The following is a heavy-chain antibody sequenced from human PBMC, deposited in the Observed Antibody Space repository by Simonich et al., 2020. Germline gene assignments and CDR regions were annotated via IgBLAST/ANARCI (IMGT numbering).Heavy chain of an antibody. Sequence: GGGLVQPWGSLSLSCAASGFTFSSYAMSWVRQAPVKWLEWISAISGSGGSTYYAGSMKGRFTISRDNSKNTLYLQMNSLRAEDTAVYYCAKDLGERITMIVVVIDAFDIWGQGTMVTVSS. CDR2: ISGSGGST. CDR1: GFTFSSYA. J-gene: IGHJ3*02. V-gene: IGHV3-23*01. CDR3: AKDLGERITMIVVVIDAFDI. D-gene: IGHD3-22*01.